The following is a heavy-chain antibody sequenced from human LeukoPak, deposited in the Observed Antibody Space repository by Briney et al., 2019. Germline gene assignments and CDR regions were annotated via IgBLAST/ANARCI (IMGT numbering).Heavy chain of an antibody. J-gene: IGHJ3*02. V-gene: IGHV4-34*01. CDR3: ARASRTGGITMVRGQQAPFDI. CDR2: INHSVST. CDR1: GGSFNGYY. Sequence: SETLSLTCAVYGGSFNGYYWSWIRQPPGKGLEWMVEINHSVSTNFHPSLKSRVTLSVDTSKNQFSLQLSSVTAADTAVYYCARASRTGGITMVRGQQAPFDIWGQGTMVTVSS. D-gene: IGHD3-10*01.